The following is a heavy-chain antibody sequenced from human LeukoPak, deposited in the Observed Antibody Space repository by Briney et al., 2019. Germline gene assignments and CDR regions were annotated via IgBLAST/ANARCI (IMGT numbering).Heavy chain of an antibody. CDR2: INPSGGST. CDR1: GYTFTSYY. D-gene: IGHD1-26*01. J-gene: IGHJ6*02. CDR3: ARESVVGATNPDYYYGMDV. Sequence: ASVKVSCKASGYTFTSYYMHWVRQAPGQGLEWMGIINPSGGSTTYAQKFQGRVTMTRDTSTTTVYMELSSLRSEDTAVYYCARESVVGATNPDYYYGMDVWGQGTTVTVSS. V-gene: IGHV1-46*01.